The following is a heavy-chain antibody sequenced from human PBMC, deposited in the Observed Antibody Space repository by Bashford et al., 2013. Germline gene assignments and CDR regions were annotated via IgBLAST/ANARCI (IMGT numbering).Heavy chain of an antibody. V-gene: IGHV1-18*01. CDR2: ISGYNGKT. CDR3: ARAELAYCPRGACTYYFDY. D-gene: IGHD2-21*01. Sequence: IVWVRQAPGQGLEWMGWISGYNGKTNYAQKVQGRVTMTTDTSTNTAYMELRGLSSDDTAVYYCARAELAYCPRGACTYYFDYWGQGTQVTVSS. J-gene: IGHJ4*02.